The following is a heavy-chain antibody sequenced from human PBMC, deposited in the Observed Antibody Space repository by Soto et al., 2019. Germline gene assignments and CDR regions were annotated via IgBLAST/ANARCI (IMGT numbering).Heavy chain of an antibody. CDR3: ARVGYYDFWSGYSDPPAGRFDP. CDR1: GFTFSDYY. Sequence: PGGALRLSCAASGFTFSDYYMSWIRQAPGKGLEWVSYISSSSSYTNYADSVKGRFTISRDNAKNSLYLQMNSLRAEDTAVYYCARVGYYDFWSGYSDPPAGRFDPWGQGTLVTVSS. J-gene: IGHJ5*02. CDR2: ISSSSSYT. V-gene: IGHV3-11*06. D-gene: IGHD3-3*01.